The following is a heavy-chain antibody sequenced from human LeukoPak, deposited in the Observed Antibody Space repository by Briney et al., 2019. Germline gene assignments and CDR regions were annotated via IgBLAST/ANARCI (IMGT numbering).Heavy chain of an antibody. CDR1: GFTFDDYA. V-gene: IGHV3-9*01. CDR2: ISWNSGSI. CDR3: ARSPARDSSSGYSADY. D-gene: IGHD3-22*01. Sequence: PGRSLRLSCAASGFTFDDYAMHWVRQAPGKGLEWVPGISWNSGSIGYADSVKGRFTISRDNAKNSLYLQMNSLRAEDTALYYCARSPARDSSSGYSADYWGQGTLVTVSS. J-gene: IGHJ4*02.